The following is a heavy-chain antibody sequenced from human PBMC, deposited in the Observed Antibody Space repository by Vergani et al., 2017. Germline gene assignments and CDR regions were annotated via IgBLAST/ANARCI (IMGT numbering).Heavy chain of an antibody. Sequence: QVQLQESGPGLVKPSQTLSLTCTVSGGSINSQNYYWSWIRQPAGKGLEWIGRIHTSGSTNYNPSLKSRVTMSEDTSKNQFSLNLTSVTAAATAVYFCARESCLGGSCYKPLVDYWGQGILVTVSS. D-gene: IGHD2-15*01. V-gene: IGHV4-61*02. CDR2: IHTSGST. J-gene: IGHJ4*02. CDR3: ARESCLGGSCYKPLVDY. CDR1: GGSINSQNYY.